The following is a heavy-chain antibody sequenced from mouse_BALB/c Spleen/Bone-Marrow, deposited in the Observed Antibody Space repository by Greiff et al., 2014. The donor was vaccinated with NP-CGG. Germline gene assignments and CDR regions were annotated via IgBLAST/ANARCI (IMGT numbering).Heavy chain of an antibody. CDR3: ARSYYGNYYAMDY. D-gene: IGHD2-10*01. J-gene: IGHJ4*01. CDR1: GNTFTDYA. Sequence: VQLVESGPELVRPGVSVKISCKGSGNTFTDYAMHWVKQSHAKSLEWIGVISTYSGNTNYNQKFKGKATMTVDKSSSTAYMELARLTSEDSAIYYCARSYYGNYYAMDYWGQGTSVTVSS. CDR2: ISTYSGNT. V-gene: IGHV1-67*01.